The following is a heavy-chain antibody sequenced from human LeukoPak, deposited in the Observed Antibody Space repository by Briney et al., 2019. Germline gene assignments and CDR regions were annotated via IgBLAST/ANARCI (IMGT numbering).Heavy chain of an antibody. D-gene: IGHD3-22*01. V-gene: IGHV4-34*01. CDR3: ATLGGLYYESHGYPDFDH. J-gene: IGHJ4*02. Sequence: SETLSLTCSVSDGSLSPYYWSWIRQPPGGGLEWLGEINQSGSTNYNPSPKSRVTISVEKFKNQFSLEVTSVTAADTAIYYCATLGGLYYESHGYPDFDHWGQGTLLTVSS. CDR2: INQSGST. CDR1: DGSLSPYY.